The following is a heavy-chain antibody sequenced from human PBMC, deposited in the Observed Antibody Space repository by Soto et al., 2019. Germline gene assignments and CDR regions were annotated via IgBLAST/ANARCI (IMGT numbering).Heavy chain of an antibody. CDR2: ISYDGSNK. Sequence: QVQLVESGGGVVQPGRSLRLSCAASGFTFSSYAMHWVRQAPGKGLEWVAVISYDGSNKYYADSVKGRFTISRDNSKNTLYLQMNSLRAEDTAVYYCARDKGYSFDYWGQGTLVTVSS. V-gene: IGHV3-30-3*01. J-gene: IGHJ4*02. CDR3: ARDKGYSFDY. CDR1: GFTFSSYA.